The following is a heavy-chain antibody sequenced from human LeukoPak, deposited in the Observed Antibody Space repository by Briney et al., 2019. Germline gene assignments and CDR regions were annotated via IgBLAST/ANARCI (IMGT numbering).Heavy chain of an antibody. CDR1: GGTFSSYA. D-gene: IGHD3-3*01. V-gene: IGHV1-69*05. Sequence: GSSVKLSCNASGGTFSSYAISWVRQAPGQGLEWMGGIIPIFGTANYAQKFRGRVTITTDESTSTAYMELSSLRSEGTAVYYCASNIWSGYYYYYMDVWGKRTTVTVSS. CDR3: ASNIWSGYYYYYMDV. J-gene: IGHJ6*03. CDR2: IIPIFGTA.